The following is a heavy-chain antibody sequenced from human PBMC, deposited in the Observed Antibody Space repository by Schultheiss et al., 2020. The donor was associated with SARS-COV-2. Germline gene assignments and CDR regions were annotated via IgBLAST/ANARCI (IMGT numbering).Heavy chain of an antibody. CDR3: ARAGGQYNWNYKPYYYYGMDV. D-gene: IGHD1-7*01. CDR1: GGSISSYY. J-gene: IGHJ6*02. V-gene: IGHV4-59*01. CDR2: IYYSGST. Sequence: SETLSLTCTVSGGSISSYYWSWIRQTPGKGLEWIGYIYYSGSTNYNPSLKSRVTISVDTSKNQFSLKLSSVTAADTAVYYCARAGGQYNWNYKPYYYYGMDVWGQGTTVTVSS.